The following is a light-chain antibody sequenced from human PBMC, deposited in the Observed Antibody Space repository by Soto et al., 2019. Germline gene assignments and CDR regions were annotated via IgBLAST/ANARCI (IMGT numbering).Light chain of an antibody. CDR2: AAS. V-gene: IGKV1-39*01. Sequence: SLSSSVGDRVTITFRASQSISSYLHWYHQNPGKAPKLLIYAASNLQSWVPSRFSASGSGTDFTLTLNSLQPEDFATYYCQQCYSTPWTFGQGTKVDIK. J-gene: IGKJ1*01. CDR1: QSISSY. CDR3: QQCYSTPWT.